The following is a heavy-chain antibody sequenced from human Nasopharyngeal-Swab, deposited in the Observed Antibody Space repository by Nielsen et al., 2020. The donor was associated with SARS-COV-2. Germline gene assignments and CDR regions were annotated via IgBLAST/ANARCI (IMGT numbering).Heavy chain of an antibody. D-gene: IGHD3-3*01. V-gene: IGHV4-39*07. CDR3: AGDLAPEFTIFGVVTATI. CDR2: IYYSGST. Sequence: WIRQPPGKGLEWIGSIYYSGSTYYNPSLKSRVTISVDTSKNQFSLKLSSVTAADTAVYYCAGDLAPEFTIFGVVTATIWGQGTLVTVSS. J-gene: IGHJ4*02.